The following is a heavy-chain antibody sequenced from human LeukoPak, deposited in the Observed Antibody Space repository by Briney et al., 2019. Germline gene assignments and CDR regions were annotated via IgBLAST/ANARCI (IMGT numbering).Heavy chain of an antibody. J-gene: IGHJ4*02. V-gene: IGHV4-34*01. CDR1: GGSFSGYY. CDR2: INHSGST. D-gene: IGHD3-3*01. Sequence: SETLSLTCAVYGGSFSGYYWSWIRQPPGKGLEWIGEINHSGSTNYNPSLKSRVTISVDTSKNQFSLKLSSVTAADTAVYYCARSYYDFWSGYGYWGQGTLVTVSS. CDR3: ARSYYDFWSGYGY.